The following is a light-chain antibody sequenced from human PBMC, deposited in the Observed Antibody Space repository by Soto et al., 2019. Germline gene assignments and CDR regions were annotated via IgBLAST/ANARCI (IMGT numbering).Light chain of an antibody. Sequence: EIVLTQSPGTLSLSPGERATLSCRASQSVSNVSLAWYQQKPGQAPRLVIYDTSNRATGIPDRFSGSGSGTDFTLTISRLEPEDFAVYYCQQSGSSPRTFGQGTKLEIK. V-gene: IGKV3-20*01. J-gene: IGKJ2*01. CDR2: DTS. CDR1: QSVSNVS. CDR3: QQSGSSPRT.